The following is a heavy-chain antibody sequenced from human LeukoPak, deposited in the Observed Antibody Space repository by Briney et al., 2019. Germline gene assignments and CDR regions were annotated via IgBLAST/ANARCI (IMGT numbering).Heavy chain of an antibody. D-gene: IGHD1-26*01. CDR2: IKKDGSET. CDR1: GFTFSNYW. CDR3: ARAGGRASGSSY. Sequence: GGSLRLSCAASGFTFSNYWMSWVRPAPGRGGGWVATIKKDGSETYYVDSVKGRFTISRDNSNNSLYLQLSSLRAEDTAVYYCARAGGRASGSSYWGQGTLVTVSS. J-gene: IGHJ4*02. V-gene: IGHV3-7*01.